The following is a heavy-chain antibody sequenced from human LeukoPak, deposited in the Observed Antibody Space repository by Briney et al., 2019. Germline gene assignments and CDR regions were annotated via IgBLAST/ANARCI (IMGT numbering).Heavy chain of an antibody. V-gene: IGHV3-74*01. CDR1: GFTFSGFW. CDR3: ARAIHLVGAFDI. D-gene: IGHD1-26*01. CDR2: INNDGSNR. Sequence: PGGSLRLSCAASGFTFSGFWMHWVRQAPGKGLVWVSRINNDGSNRGYVGSVKGRFTIARDNAKNTLYLQMNSLRAEDTAVYYCARAIHLVGAFDIWGQGTMVTVSS. J-gene: IGHJ3*02.